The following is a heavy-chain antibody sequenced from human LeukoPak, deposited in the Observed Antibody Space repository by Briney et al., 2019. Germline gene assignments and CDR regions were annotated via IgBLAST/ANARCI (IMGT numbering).Heavy chain of an antibody. Sequence: PGGSLRLSCAASGLTCSSYAMSWVRQAPGKGLEWVSGISGSGSSTYYADSVKGRFTISRDNTKNILHLQMNSLRAEDTAVYYYATEASGTSKGRIDYWGQGTLVTVSS. D-gene: IGHD1-26*01. J-gene: IGHJ4*02. CDR3: ATEASGTSKGRIDY. CDR2: ISGSGSST. V-gene: IGHV3-23*01. CDR1: GLTCSSYA.